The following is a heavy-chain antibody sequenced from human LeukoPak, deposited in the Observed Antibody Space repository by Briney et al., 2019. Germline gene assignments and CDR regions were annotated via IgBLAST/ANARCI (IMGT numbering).Heavy chain of an antibody. D-gene: IGHD4-23*01. CDR3: ARDKGTVVPSDY. Sequence: GASVKVSCKASGYTFSSYGISWVRQAPGQGLEWMGWISGNNGNTNYALKFQGRVTMKTDTSTSTAYMELRSLRSDDTAVYYCARDKGTVVPSDYWGQGTLVTVSS. CDR1: GYTFSSYG. V-gene: IGHV1-18*01. CDR2: ISGNNGNT. J-gene: IGHJ4*02.